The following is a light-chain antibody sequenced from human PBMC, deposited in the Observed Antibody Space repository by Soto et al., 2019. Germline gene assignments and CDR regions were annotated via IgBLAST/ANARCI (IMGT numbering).Light chain of an antibody. Sequence: EIVLTQSPGTLSLPPGERATLSCRASQSVRSSYLAWYQQKFGQAPRLLIYGASSRATGIPDRFSGSGSGTEFTLTISRLEPEDFAVYYCQQYGSSSWTFGQGTKVEIK. CDR2: GAS. J-gene: IGKJ1*01. CDR1: QSVRSSY. V-gene: IGKV3-20*01. CDR3: QQYGSSSWT.